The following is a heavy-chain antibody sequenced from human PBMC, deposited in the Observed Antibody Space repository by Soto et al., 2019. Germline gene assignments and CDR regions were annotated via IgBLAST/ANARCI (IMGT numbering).Heavy chain of an antibody. CDR2: ISYDGSNK. V-gene: IGHV3-30*04. J-gene: IGHJ3*02. CDR3: ARVESVETEDVFGGAFDI. Sequence: GGSLRLSCAASGFTFSSYAMHWVRQATGKGLEWVAVISYDGSNKYYADAVKCRFTITRDISKNRLYVQRNILRAEDTAVDDCARVESVETEDVFGGAFDIWGQGTMVTVSS. CDR1: GFTFSSYA. D-gene: IGHD2-21*02.